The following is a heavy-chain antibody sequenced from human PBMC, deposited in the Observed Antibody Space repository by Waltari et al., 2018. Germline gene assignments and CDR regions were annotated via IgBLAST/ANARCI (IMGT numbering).Heavy chain of an antibody. J-gene: IGHJ4*02. CDR1: GFTFYSHE. Sequence: EVQLAESGGDLVQPGGSLRLSCAASGFTFYSHEMNWVRQAPGKGRGWVSYINNGGNTIYYADSVKGRVTISRDNDNNSLFLQMNSLRVEDTAVYYCARRFYDSNGYALDYWGQGTLVTVSS. V-gene: IGHV3-48*03. D-gene: IGHD3-22*01. CDR2: INNGGNTI. CDR3: ARRFYDSNGYALDY.